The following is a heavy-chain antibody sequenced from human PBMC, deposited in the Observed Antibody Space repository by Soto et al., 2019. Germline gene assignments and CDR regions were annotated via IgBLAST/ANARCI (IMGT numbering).Heavy chain of an antibody. D-gene: IGHD1-7*01. V-gene: IGHV3-23*01. CDR1: GFTFSSYS. CDR2: ISGSGVST. CDR3: AKDGYNWNYSHY. Sequence: GGSLRLSGAASGFTFSSYSMSWVRQAPGKGLEWVSAISGSGVSTYYADSVKGRFTISRDNSKNTLYLQMNSLRAEDTAVYYCAKDGYNWNYSHYWGQGTLVTVSS. J-gene: IGHJ4*02.